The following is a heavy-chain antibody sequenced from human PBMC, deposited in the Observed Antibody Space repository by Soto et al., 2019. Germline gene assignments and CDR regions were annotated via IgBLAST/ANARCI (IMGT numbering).Heavy chain of an antibody. J-gene: IGHJ4*02. CDR1: GCSISSYY. CDR2: IYYSGST. V-gene: IGHV4-59*08. CDR3: ARLDSDNSGWYFFDY. D-gene: IGHD6-19*01. Sequence: PSETLSLTCTVSGCSISSYYWSWIRQPPGKGLGWIGYIYYSGSTNYNPSLKSRVTISVDTSKNQSSLKLSSVTAADTVVYYCARLDSDNSGWYFFDYWGQGTLVTVSS.